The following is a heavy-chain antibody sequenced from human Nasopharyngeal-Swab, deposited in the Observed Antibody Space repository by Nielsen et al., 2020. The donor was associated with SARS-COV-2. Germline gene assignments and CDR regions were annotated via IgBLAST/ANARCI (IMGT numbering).Heavy chain of an antibody. CDR2: ISELGTGI. CDR3: TRGLTGHIVQWNPSPY. V-gene: IGHV3-23*01. D-gene: IGHD3-16*02. J-gene: IGHJ4*02. CDR1: GFSITTYG. Sequence: GESLKISCAASGFSITTYGMTWVRQVPGKGLEWISSISELGTGIYYADSVWGRFTISRDTSKNTVYLQMNTLRADDTALYFCTRGLTGHIVQWNPSPYWGQGTLVTVSS.